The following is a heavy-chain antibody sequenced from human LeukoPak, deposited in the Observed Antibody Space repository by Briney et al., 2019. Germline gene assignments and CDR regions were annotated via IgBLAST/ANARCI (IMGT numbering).Heavy chain of an antibody. CDR3: ARQGGYSYGPRVYYFDY. CDR2: IHHSGST. CDR1: GGSFSGYY. D-gene: IGHD5-18*01. V-gene: IGHV4-34*01. Sequence: PSETLSLTCAVYGGSFSGYYWSWIRQPPGKGLKWIAEIHHSGSTNYNPSLKSRVTMSVDTSKNQFSLKLSSVTAADTAVYYCARQGGYSYGPRVYYFDYWGQGTLVTVSS. J-gene: IGHJ4*02.